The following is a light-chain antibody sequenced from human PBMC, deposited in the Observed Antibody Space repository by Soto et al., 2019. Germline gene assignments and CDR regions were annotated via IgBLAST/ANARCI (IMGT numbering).Light chain of an antibody. Sequence: EIVLTQSPGTLSLSPGERATLSCRASQSVSSSYLAWYQQKPGQAPGLLIYGASSRATGIPDRFSGSGSGTDFTLTISRLEPEDFTVYYCQQYGISPFTFGPGTKVDVK. CDR1: QSVSSSY. CDR2: GAS. CDR3: QQYGISPFT. V-gene: IGKV3-20*01. J-gene: IGKJ3*01.